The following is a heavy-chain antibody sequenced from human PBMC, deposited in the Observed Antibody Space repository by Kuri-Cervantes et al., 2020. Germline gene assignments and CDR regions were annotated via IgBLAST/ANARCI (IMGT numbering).Heavy chain of an antibody. CDR2: ISYDGSNK. CDR3: ARGGIVVVPAAMANFDY. Sequence: GGSLRLSCAASGFTFSSYGMHWVRQAPGKGLEWVAVISYDGSNKYYADSVKCRFTISRDNSKNTLYLQMNSLRAEDTAVYYCARGGIVVVPAAMANFDYWGQGTLVTVSS. J-gene: IGHJ4*02. V-gene: IGHV3-30*03. CDR1: GFTFSSYG. D-gene: IGHD2-2*01.